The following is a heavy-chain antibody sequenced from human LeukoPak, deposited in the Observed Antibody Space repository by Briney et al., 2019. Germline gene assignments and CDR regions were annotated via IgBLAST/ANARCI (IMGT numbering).Heavy chain of an antibody. CDR1: GFTLSSYG. J-gene: IGHJ4*02. CDR3: AREELLWFHSIDY. CDR2: IRYDGSNK. D-gene: IGHD3-10*01. V-gene: IGHV3-30*02. Sequence: GGSLRLSCAASGFTLSSYGMHWVRQAPGKGLEWVAFIRYDGSNKYYADSVKGRFTISRDNSKNTLYLQMNSLRAEDTAVYYCAREELLWFHSIDYWGQGTLVTVSS.